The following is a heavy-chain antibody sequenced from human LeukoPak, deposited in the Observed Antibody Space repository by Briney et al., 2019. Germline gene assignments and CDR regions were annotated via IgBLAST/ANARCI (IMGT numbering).Heavy chain of an antibody. J-gene: IGHJ5*02. Sequence: SVKVSCKASGGTFSSYAISWVRQAPGQGLEWMGGIIPIFGTANYAQKFQGRVTITADESTSTAYMELSSLRSEDTAVYYCAISGNYCSSTSCYMRWFDPWGQGTLVTVSS. CDR2: IIPIFGTA. CDR3: AISGNYCSSTSCYMRWFDP. V-gene: IGHV1-69*01. D-gene: IGHD2-2*02. CDR1: GGTFSSYA.